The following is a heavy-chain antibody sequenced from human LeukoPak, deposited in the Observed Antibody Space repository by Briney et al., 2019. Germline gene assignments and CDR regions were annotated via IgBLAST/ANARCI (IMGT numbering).Heavy chain of an antibody. V-gene: IGHV4-34*01. CDR1: GGSFSDFH. Sequence: PSETLSLTRAVYGGSFSDFHWSWIRQTPGKGLEWIAEITHTGSANYNPSLKNRVTISVDPSKKQFSLKLRSVTAADTAVYYCSRGPRIFGPWGQGTLVTVSS. CDR3: SRGPRIFGP. CDR2: ITHTGSA. J-gene: IGHJ5*02. D-gene: IGHD3-3*01.